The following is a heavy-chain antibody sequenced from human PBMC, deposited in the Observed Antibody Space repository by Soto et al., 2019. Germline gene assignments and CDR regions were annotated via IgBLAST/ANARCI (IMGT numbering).Heavy chain of an antibody. CDR3: GKVPYSSSWLDY. D-gene: IGHD6-13*01. Sequence: EVQLLESGGGLVQPGGSLRLSCAASGFTFSSYAMSWVRQAPGKGLEWVSAISGSGGSTYYADSVKGRFTISRDNSKNTLYLPMNSLRAEDTAVSSCGKVPYSSSWLDYWGQGTLVTFSS. V-gene: IGHV3-23*01. CDR1: GFTFSSYA. CDR2: ISGSGGST. J-gene: IGHJ4*02.